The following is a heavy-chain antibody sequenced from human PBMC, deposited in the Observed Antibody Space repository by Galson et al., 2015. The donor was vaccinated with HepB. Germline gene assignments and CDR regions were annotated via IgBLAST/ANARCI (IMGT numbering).Heavy chain of an antibody. V-gene: IGHV3-7*01. CDR3: ARDIDSTTSTDAFDI. J-gene: IGHJ3*02. CDR1: GFTFSSYG. Sequence: SLRLSCAASGFTFSSYGIHWVRQAPGKGLEWVANIKQDGSEKYYVDSVKGRFTISRDNAKNSLYLQMNSLRAEDTAVYYCARDIDSTTSTDAFDIWGQGTIVTVSS. CDR2: IKQDGSEK. D-gene: IGHD2-2*01.